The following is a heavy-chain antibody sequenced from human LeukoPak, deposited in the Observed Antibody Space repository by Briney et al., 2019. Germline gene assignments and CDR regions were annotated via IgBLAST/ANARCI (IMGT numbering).Heavy chain of an antibody. CDR1: GFTFSSYA. J-gene: IGHJ4*02. D-gene: IGHD1-26*01. Sequence: GGSLRLSCAASGFTFSSYAMHWVRQAPGKGLEWVAVISYDGSNKYYADSVKGRFTISRDNSKNTLYLQMNSLRAEDTAVYYCIVGTTGYWGQGTLVTVSS. CDR3: IVGTTGY. CDR2: ISYDGSNK. V-gene: IGHV3-30-3*01.